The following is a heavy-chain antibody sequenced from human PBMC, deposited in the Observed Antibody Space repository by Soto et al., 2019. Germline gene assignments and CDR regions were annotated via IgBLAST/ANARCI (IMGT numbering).Heavy chain of an antibody. Sequence: QVQLVQSGAEEKKPGASVKVSCKASGYTFTSYAMHWVRQAPGQRLEWMGWINAGNGNTKYSQKFQGRVTIIRDTSASTAYMELSSLRSEDTAVYYCARDWQQLDHPDYWGQGTLVTVSS. D-gene: IGHD6-13*01. J-gene: IGHJ4*02. V-gene: IGHV1-3*05. CDR1: GYTFTSYA. CDR3: ARDWQQLDHPDY. CDR2: INAGNGNT.